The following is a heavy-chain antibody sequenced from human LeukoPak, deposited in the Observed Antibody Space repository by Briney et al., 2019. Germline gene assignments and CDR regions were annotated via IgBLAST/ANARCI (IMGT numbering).Heavy chain of an antibody. V-gene: IGHV4-38-2*02. J-gene: IGHJ4*02. D-gene: IGHD3-9*01. Sequence: SETLSLTCTVSGYSISSGYYWGWIRQPPGKGLEWIGSIYYSGSTYYNPSLKSRVTISVDTSKNQFSLKLRTVTAADTAVYYCARMSILTGYHFDYWGQGTLVTVFS. CDR1: GYSISSGYY. CDR2: IYYSGST. CDR3: ARMSILTGYHFDY.